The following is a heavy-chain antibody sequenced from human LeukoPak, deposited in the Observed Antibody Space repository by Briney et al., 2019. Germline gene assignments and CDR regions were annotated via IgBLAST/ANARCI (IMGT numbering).Heavy chain of an antibody. D-gene: IGHD3-3*01. J-gene: IGHJ4*02. Sequence: GGSLRLSCTVSGFTVSSDSMSWVRQAPGKGLEWVSFIYSGGSTHYSDSVKGRFTISRDNAKNSLYLQMNSLRAEDTAVYYCVRDFRFLEDYWGQGTLVTVSS. CDR3: VRDFRFLEDY. CDR1: GFTVSSDS. V-gene: IGHV3-53*01. CDR2: IYSGGST.